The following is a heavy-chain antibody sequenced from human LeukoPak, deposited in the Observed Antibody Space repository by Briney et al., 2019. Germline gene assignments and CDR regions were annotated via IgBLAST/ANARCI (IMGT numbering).Heavy chain of an antibody. J-gene: IGHJ3*01. CDR2: ISGSGGDT. CDR1: GFIFSTYA. Sequence: GGSLRLSCVASGFIFSTYAMSWVRQAPGKGLEWVSIISGSGGDTYYANSVKGRLTISRDNSKNTLYLQMNSLRAEDTAVYYCARGGAAAGHALDLWGQGTMVTVSS. CDR3: ARGGAAAGHALDL. V-gene: IGHV3-23*01. D-gene: IGHD6-13*01.